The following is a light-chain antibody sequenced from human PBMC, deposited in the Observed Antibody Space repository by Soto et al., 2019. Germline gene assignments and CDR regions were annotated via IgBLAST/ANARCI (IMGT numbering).Light chain of an antibody. CDR3: QQPNSFPIT. V-gene: IGKV1D-12*01. J-gene: IGKJ5*01. CDR1: QTINSW. Sequence: GDRVPITCRASQTINSWLAWYQQKPGKAPKLLIYAASSLQSGVPSRFSGSGSGTEFTLTISSLQPEDSATYYCQQPNSFPITFGQGTRLEIK. CDR2: AAS.